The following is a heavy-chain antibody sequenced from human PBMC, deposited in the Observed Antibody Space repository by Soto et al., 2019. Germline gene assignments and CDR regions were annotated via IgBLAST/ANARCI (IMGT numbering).Heavy chain of an antibody. CDR3: ARAREPGDRRRWYFDL. CDR1: GFSLTTSGVG. Sequence: QLTLKESGPTLVKPTQTLTLTCTFSGFSLTTSGVGVAWIRQTPGKALEWLTLIYWDDDTRYSPSLNRRLTITTDTSKNQVVLTLTNMDPTDTATYSCARAREPGDRRRWYFDLWGRGTLVTVSS. V-gene: IGHV2-5*02. J-gene: IGHJ2*01. CDR2: IYWDDDT.